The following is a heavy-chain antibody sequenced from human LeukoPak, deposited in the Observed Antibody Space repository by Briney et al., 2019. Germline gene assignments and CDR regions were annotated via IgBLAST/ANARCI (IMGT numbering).Heavy chain of an antibody. CDR1: GYTLTELS. CDR3: SLHGIAAAGTIYYGMDV. Sequence: VASVKVSCKVSGYTLTELSMHWVRQAPGKGLEWMGGFDPEDGETIYAQKFQGRVTMTEDTSTDTAYMELSSLRSEDTAVYYCSLHGIAAAGTIYYGMDVWGQGTTVTVYS. V-gene: IGHV1-24*01. J-gene: IGHJ6*01. CDR2: FDPEDGET. D-gene: IGHD6-13*01.